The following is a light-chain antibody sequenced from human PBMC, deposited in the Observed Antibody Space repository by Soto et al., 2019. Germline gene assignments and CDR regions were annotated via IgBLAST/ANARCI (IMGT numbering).Light chain of an antibody. J-gene: IGKJ2*02. V-gene: IGKV3-20*01. CDR1: QSVSSSY. CDR2: GAS. CDR3: QQYGGSPGCT. Sequence: EIVLTQSPGTLSLSPGERATLSCRASQSVSSSYLAWYQQKPGQAPRLLIYGASSRATGIPDRFSGSGPGTDFTLTISRLEPEDFAVYYCQQYGGSPGCTFGQGTKLEIK.